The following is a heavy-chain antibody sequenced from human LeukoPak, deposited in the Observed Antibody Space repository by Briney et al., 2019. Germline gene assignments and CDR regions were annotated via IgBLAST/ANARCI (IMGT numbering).Heavy chain of an antibody. CDR2: IYYSGST. CDR1: GGSISSSCYY. V-gene: IGHV4-39*07. CDR3: ARGPPRVGFGVQKGIFDY. Sequence: SETLSLTCTVSGGSISSSCYYWGWIRPPPGKGLEGMGFIYYSGSTYYNPSLKSRVTISVDTSTNQFSPKLSSVTAADTGVYYCARGPPRVGFGVQKGIFDYWGQGTLVTVSS. J-gene: IGHJ4*02. D-gene: IGHD3-10*01.